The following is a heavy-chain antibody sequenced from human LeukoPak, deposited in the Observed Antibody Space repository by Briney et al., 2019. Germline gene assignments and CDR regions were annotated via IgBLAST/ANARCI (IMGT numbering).Heavy chain of an antibody. V-gene: IGHV3-9*01. CDR1: GFTFHHYA. CDR3: AEDKAPLYSGYDWDLDF. D-gene: IGHD5-12*01. Sequence: GGSLRLSCAASGFTFHHYAIHWVRQVPGKGLEWVSGISWNSASIGYADSVKGRFTISRDNAKNSVYLQMNSLRAEDTAFYYCAEDKAPLYSGYDWDLDFWGQGTLVTVSS. CDR2: ISWNSASI. J-gene: IGHJ4*02.